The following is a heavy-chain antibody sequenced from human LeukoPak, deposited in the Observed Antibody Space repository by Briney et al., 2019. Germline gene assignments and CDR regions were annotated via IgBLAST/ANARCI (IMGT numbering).Heavy chain of an antibody. CDR2: IRSDESNK. J-gene: IGHJ4*02. D-gene: IGHD6-19*01. V-gene: IGHV3-30*02. CDR3: ARDLRRLLAVAGTCGGY. Sequence: GGSLRLSCAASGFTFSNYGMHWVRQAPGKGLEWVAFIRSDESNKYYADSVKGRFTISRDDSKSTLYLQMNSLRAEDTAVYYCARDLRRLLAVAGTCGGYWGQGTLVTVSS. CDR1: GFTFSNYG.